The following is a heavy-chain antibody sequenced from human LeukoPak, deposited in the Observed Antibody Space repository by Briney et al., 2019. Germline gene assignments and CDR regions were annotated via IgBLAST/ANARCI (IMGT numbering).Heavy chain of an antibody. V-gene: IGHV4-31*03. J-gene: IGHJ3*02. CDR1: GGSISSGGYY. D-gene: IGHD3-22*01. CDR3: ARLTSYDSSGYYYRTGAFDI. Sequence: SETLSLTCTVSGGSISSGGYYWSWIRQHPGKGLEWIGYIYYSGSTYYNPSLKSRVTISVDTSKNQFSLKLSSVTAADTAVYYCARLTSYDSSGYYYRTGAFDIWDQGTMVTVSS. CDR2: IYYSGST.